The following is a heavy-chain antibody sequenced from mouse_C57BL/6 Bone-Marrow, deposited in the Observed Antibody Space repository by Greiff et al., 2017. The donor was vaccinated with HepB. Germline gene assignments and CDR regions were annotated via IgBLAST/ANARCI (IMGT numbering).Heavy chain of an antibody. V-gene: IGHV1-22*01. CDR1: GYTFTDYN. J-gene: IGHJ4*01. D-gene: IGHD2-3*01. Sequence: VQLKESGPELVKPGASVKMSCKASGYTFTDYNMHWVKQSHGKSLEWIGYINPNNGGTSYNQKFKGKATLTVNKSSSTAYMELRSLTSEDSAVYYCAREIYDAPYWGQGTSVTVSS. CDR2: INPNNGGT. CDR3: AREIYDAPY.